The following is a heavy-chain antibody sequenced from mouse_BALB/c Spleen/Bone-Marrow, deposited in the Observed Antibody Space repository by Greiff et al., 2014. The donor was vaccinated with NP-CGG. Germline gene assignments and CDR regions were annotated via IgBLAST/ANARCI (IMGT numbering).Heavy chain of an antibody. CDR3: ARDYGSNY. D-gene: IGHD1-1*01. CDR1: GYTFTDYN. Sequence: DVKLVESGPELVKPGASVKISCKASGYTFTDYNMHWVKQSHGKNLEWIGYIYPYNGGTDYNQKFKSKATLTVDNSSSTAYMELRSLTSEDSAVYYCARDYGSNYWGQGTTLTVSS. V-gene: IGHV1S29*02. J-gene: IGHJ2*01. CDR2: IYPYNGGT.